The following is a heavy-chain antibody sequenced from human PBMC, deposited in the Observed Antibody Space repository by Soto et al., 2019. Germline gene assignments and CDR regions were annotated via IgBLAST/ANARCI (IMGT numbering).Heavy chain of an antibody. CDR1: GFTFSHAW. CDR3: CVVKRRDQYSTSGYWFDP. J-gene: IGHJ5*02. CDR2: IKSKADGETK. D-gene: IGHD2-15*01. V-gene: IGHV3-15*01. Sequence: PGGSLRLSCAASGFTFSHAWMSWVRQAPGKGLGWVGRIKSKADGETKDYGAPVRGRFTISRDDSKDTLYLQMNSLRIEDTAVYYCCVVKRRDQYSTSGYWFDPWGPGTLVTVSS.